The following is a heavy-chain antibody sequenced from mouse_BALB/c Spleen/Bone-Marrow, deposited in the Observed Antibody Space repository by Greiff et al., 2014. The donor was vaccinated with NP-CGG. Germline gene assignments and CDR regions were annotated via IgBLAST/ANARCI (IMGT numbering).Heavy chain of an antibody. J-gene: IGHJ3*01. CDR3: ARLITTGGFAY. V-gene: IGHV1-9*01. CDR1: GYTFSTYW. CDR2: ILPGSGTT. D-gene: IGHD2-4*01. Sequence: VKVVESGAELMKPGASVKISCKATGYTFSTYWIEWVKQRPGHGLEWIGEILPGSGTTNYNEKFKGKATFTADTSSKTAYMQLSSLTSEDSAVYYCARLITTGGFAYWGQGTLVTVSA.